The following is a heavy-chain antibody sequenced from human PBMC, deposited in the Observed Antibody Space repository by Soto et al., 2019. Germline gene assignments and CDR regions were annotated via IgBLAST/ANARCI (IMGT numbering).Heavy chain of an antibody. J-gene: IGHJ4*02. Sequence: ASVKVSCKASGGNFGSYAISWVRQAPGQGLEWMGGIIPIFGTANYAQKFQGRVTITADESTSTAYMELSSLRSEDTAVYYCARITSYYDSSGYYSGFDYWGQGTLVTVSS. D-gene: IGHD3-22*01. CDR3: ARITSYYDSSGYYSGFDY. CDR2: IIPIFGTA. CDR1: GGNFGSYA. V-gene: IGHV1-69*13.